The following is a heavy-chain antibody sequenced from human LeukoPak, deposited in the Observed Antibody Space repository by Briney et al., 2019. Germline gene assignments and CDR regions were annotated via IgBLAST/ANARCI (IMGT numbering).Heavy chain of an antibody. CDR1: GYTFTGYY. Sequence: GASVKVSCKASGYTFTGYYMHWVRQAPGQGLEWMGWINPNSGGTNYAQKFQGRVTMTRDTSISTAYMELSRLRSDDTAVYYCARRMHYYVHTYYYYYYGMDVWGQGTTVTVSS. D-gene: IGHD3-22*01. J-gene: IGHJ6*02. CDR2: INPNSGGT. CDR3: ARRMHYYVHTYYYYYYGMDV. V-gene: IGHV1-2*02.